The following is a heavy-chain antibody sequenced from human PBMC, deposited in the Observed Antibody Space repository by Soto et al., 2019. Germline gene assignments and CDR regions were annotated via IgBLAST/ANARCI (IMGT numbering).Heavy chain of an antibody. J-gene: IGHJ4*02. Sequence: SETLSLTCTVSGGSVSNGMYYWSWIRQPPGKGLEWIGNVYFTGTTIYNPSLKSRVTMSVDTYKDQFFLKLTSVTAADTAVYYCAIPSGLTVTGPDYWGQGTLVTVSS. D-gene: IGHD6-19*01. CDR2: VYFTGTT. V-gene: IGHV4-61*01. CDR3: AIPSGLTVTGPDY. CDR1: GGSVSNGMYY.